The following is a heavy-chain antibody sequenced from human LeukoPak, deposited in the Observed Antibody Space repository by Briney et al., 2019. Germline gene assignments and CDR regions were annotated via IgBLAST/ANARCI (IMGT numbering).Heavy chain of an antibody. CDR3: ARGTNYGSHFDY. D-gene: IGHD5-24*01. V-gene: IGHV3-7*01. CDR1: GITFSSYG. CDR2: IKQDGSEK. Sequence: GGSLRLSCAASGITFSSYGMSWVRQAPGKGLEWVANIKQDGSEKYYVDSVKGRFTISRDNAKNSLYLQMNSLRAEDTAVYYCARGTNYGSHFDYWGQGTLVTVSS. J-gene: IGHJ4*02.